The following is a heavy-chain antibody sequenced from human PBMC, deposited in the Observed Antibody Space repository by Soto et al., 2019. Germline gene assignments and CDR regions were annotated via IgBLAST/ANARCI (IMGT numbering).Heavy chain of an antibody. CDR1: GGSIYRSGYY. D-gene: IGHD2-15*01. J-gene: IGHJ5*01. V-gene: IGHV4-39*01. CDR2: IDYNGVT. CDR3: RKLFVGATGPTEFDT. Sequence: SETLSLTCTVSGGSIYRSGYYWGWLRQPTGRGLEWIGNIDYNGVTYSNPSLKSRVTISRDTSKNQFSLKLISVTAADTALYYCRKLFVGATGPTEFDTWGPGTLLPVST.